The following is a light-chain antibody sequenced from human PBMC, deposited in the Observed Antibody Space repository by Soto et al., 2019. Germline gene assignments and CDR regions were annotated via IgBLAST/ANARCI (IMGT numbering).Light chain of an antibody. J-gene: IGKJ1*01. CDR2: DAS. CDR1: QSVSSY. V-gene: IGKV3-11*01. Sequence: EIVLTQSPATLSLSPGERATLSCRASQSVSSYLAWYQQKPGQAPRLLIYDASNRATGIPARFSGSGSGTDFTLTISSLEHEDFAVYCCQQRSNWPRTFGQGTKVDI. CDR3: QQRSNWPRT.